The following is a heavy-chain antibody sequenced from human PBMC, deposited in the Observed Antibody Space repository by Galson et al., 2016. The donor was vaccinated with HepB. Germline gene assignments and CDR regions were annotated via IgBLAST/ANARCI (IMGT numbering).Heavy chain of an antibody. J-gene: IGHJ4*02. D-gene: IGHD2-2*01. CDR3: ARDGIVVEPTAIGGHDY. V-gene: IGHV3-7*03. CDR1: GFTFYIYW. Sequence: SLRLSCAASGFTFYIYWMSWVRQAPGKGPEWVANIKQDGSEKYYVDSVKGRFTISRDNAKKSLYLQMNSLRAEDTAVYYCARDGIVVEPTAIGGHDYWGQGTLATVSS. CDR2: IKQDGSEK.